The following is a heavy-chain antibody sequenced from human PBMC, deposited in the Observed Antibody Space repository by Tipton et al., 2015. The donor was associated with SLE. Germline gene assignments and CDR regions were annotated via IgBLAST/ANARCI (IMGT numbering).Heavy chain of an antibody. D-gene: IGHD3-10*01. Sequence: LRLSCEASGFILKDYFMTWVRQAPGKGLGWIGEINHSGSTNYNSFLKSRVTMSVDTSKNQFSLKLSSVTAADTAVYYCARQGGYGSGGPFDYWGQGTLVTVSS. J-gene: IGHJ4*02. CDR3: ARQGGYGSGGPFDY. CDR1: GFILKDYF. CDR2: INHSGST. V-gene: IGHV4-34*01.